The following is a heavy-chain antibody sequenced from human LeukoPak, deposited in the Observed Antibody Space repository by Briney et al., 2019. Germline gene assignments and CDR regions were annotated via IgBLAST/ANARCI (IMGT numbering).Heavy chain of an antibody. CDR2: ISGSGGST. D-gene: IGHD4-17*01. Sequence: GGSLRLPCAASGFTFSSYAMSWVRQAPGKGLEWVSAISGSGGSTYYADSVKGRFTISRDNSKNTLYLQMNSLRAEDTAVYYCARPGYGDYEFDYWGQGTLVTVSS. CDR1: GFTFSSYA. V-gene: IGHV3-23*01. CDR3: ARPGYGDYEFDY. J-gene: IGHJ4*02.